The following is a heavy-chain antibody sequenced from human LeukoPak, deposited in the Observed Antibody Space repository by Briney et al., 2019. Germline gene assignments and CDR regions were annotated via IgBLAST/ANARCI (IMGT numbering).Heavy chain of an antibody. V-gene: IGHV3-30*18. CDR1: GFTFSSYG. D-gene: IGHD2-15*01. CDR2: ISYDGSNN. Sequence: PGRSLRLSCAASGFTFSSYGMHWVRQAPGKGLGGGAVISYDGSNNYYADSVKGRFTISRDNSKNTLYLQMNSLRAEDTAVYYCAKDGEDIVVVVAATRSTFGSGLPDYWGQGTLVTISS. J-gene: IGHJ4*02. CDR3: AKDGEDIVVVVAATRSTFGSGLPDY.